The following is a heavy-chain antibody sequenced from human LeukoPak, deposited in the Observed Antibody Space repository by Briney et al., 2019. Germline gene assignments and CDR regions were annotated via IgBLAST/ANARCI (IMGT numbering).Heavy chain of an antibody. CDR2: IWYDGGNK. V-gene: IGHV3-33*01. CDR1: GFTFSSYG. D-gene: IGHD1-26*01. J-gene: IGHJ6*02. CDR3: ARGKWELLGGMDV. Sequence: PGGSLRLSCAASGFTFSSYGMHWVRQAPGKGLEWVAVIWYDGGNKYYADSVKGRFTISRDNSKNTLYLQMNSLRAEDTAVYYCARGKWELLGGMDVWGQGTTVTVSS.